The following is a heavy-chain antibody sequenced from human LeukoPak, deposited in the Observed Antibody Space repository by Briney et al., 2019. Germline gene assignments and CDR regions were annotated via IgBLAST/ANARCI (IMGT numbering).Heavy chain of an antibody. Sequence: SETLSLTCTVSGGSISSYYWSWIRQPPGKGLERIGYIYYSGSTNYNPSLKSRVTISVDTSKNQFSLKLSSVTAADTAVYYCARGDQLLWDNWFDPWGQGTLVTVSS. J-gene: IGHJ5*02. CDR2: IYYSGST. D-gene: IGHD2-2*01. V-gene: IGHV4-59*01. CDR3: ARGDQLLWDNWFDP. CDR1: GGSISSYY.